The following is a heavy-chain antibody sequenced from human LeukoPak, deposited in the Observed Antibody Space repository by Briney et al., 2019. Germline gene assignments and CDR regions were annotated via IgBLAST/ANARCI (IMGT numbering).Heavy chain of an antibody. J-gene: IGHJ5*02. V-gene: IGHV4-34*01. CDR2: INHSGST. Sequence: PGGSLRLSCAASGFTFSRYAMSWVRQAPGKGLEWIGEINHSGSTNYNPSLKSRVTISVDTSKNQFSLKLSSVTAADTAVYYCARGARTPSGYGSRTAGRANWFDPWGQGTLVTVSS. CDR1: GFTFSRYA. D-gene: IGHD5-12*01. CDR3: ARGARTPSGYGSRTAGRANWFDP.